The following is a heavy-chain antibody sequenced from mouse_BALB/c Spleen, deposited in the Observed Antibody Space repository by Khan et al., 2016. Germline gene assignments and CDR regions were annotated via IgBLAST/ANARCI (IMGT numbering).Heavy chain of an antibody. CDR1: GFTFSSYG. Sequence: EVELVESGGDLVKPGGSLKLSCAASGFTFSSYGMSWVRQTPDKRLEWVATISSGGSYTYYPDSVKGRFTISRDNAQNTLYLQMSSLKSEDTAMYYCARQDYYDYFDDWGQGTTLTVSS. D-gene: IGHD1-1*01. CDR3: ARQDYYDYFDD. CDR2: ISSGGSYT. V-gene: IGHV5-6*01. J-gene: IGHJ2*01.